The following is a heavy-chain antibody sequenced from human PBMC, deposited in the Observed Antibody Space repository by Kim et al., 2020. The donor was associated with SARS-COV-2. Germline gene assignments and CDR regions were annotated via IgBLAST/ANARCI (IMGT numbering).Heavy chain of an antibody. V-gene: IGHV3-15*07. J-gene: IGHJ1*01. CDR2: ISGSDDGGSS. Sequence: GGSLRLSCTTSGFTFTNAPMNWVRQAPGKGLEWVGSISGSDDGGSSVYAAPGRGWITVSRDDTKNTLYLQVNSPKIEDTAKYFCTSGYSSAWDGHWGQG. CDR3: TSGYSSAWDGH. CDR1: GFTFTNAP. D-gene: IGHD6-19*01.